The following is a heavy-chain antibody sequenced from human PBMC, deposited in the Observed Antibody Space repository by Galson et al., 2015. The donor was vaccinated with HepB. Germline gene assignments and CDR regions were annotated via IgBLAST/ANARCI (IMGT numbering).Heavy chain of an antibody. CDR2: IIPIFGTA. CDR1: GGTFSSYA. Sequence: SVKVSCKASGGTFSSYAISWVRQAPGQGLEWMGGIIPIFGTANYAQKFQGRVTITADESTSTAYMELSSLRSEDTAVYYCARAEYCSSTSCYTGYYYYGMDVWGQGTTVTVSS. CDR3: ARAEYCSSTSCYTGYYYYGMDV. J-gene: IGHJ6*02. V-gene: IGHV1-69*13. D-gene: IGHD2-2*02.